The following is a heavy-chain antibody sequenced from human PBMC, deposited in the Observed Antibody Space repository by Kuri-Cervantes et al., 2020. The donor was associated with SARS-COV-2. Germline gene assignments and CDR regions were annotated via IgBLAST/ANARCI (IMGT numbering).Heavy chain of an antibody. D-gene: IGHD6-19*01. CDR1: GGTFSNYG. Sequence: SVKVSCKASGGTFSNYGTSWVRQAPGQGLEWMGGIIPSFGTTRYARKFQGRVTITADESTSTAYMELSSLRYEDTAVYYCTREGHSSGWDAEYFHHWGQGTLVTVSS. CDR3: TREGHSSGWDAEYFHH. CDR2: IIPSFGTT. J-gene: IGHJ1*01. V-gene: IGHV1-69*13.